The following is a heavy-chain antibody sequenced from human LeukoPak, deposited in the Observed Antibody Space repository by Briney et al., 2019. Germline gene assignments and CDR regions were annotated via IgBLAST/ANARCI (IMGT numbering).Heavy chain of an antibody. D-gene: IGHD6-19*01. Sequence: PSETLSLTCTVSGGSISSYYWSWIRQPPGKGLEWIGYIYYSGGTNYNPSLKSRVTISVDTSKNQFSLKLSSVTAADTAVYYCARGVSSGWYRLDIWGQGTMVTVSS. J-gene: IGHJ3*02. CDR1: GGSISSYY. V-gene: IGHV4-59*01. CDR2: IYYSGGT. CDR3: ARGVSSGWYRLDI.